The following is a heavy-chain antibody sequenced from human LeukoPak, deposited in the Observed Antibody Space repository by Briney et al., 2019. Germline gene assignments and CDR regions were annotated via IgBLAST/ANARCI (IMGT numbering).Heavy chain of an antibody. V-gene: IGHV3-23*01. CDR1: GFTFNTHA. D-gene: IGHD1-26*01. CDR3: EKGPLVGATSRNELPIYFDY. Sequence: PGGSLRLSCAASGFTFNTHAMTWVRQAPGKGLEWVSVIGTGGENIHYADSVKGRFTISRDNSKNTLYLQMNSLRDEDTAVYYCEKGPLVGATSRNELPIYFDYWGQGTLVTVSS. CDR2: IGTGGENI. J-gene: IGHJ4*02.